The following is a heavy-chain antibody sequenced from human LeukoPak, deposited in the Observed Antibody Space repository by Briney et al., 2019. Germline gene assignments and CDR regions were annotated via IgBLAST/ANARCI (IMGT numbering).Heavy chain of an antibody. CDR3: ARLVDIVATAGSDY. D-gene: IGHD5-12*01. Sequence: GGSLRLSCAASGFTFSSYAMHWVRQAPGKGLEWVAVISYDGSNKYYADSVKGRFTISRDNSKNTLYLQMNSLRAGDTAVYYCARLVDIVATAGSDYWGQGTLVTVSS. V-gene: IGHV3-30*04. CDR2: ISYDGSNK. J-gene: IGHJ4*02. CDR1: GFTFSSYA.